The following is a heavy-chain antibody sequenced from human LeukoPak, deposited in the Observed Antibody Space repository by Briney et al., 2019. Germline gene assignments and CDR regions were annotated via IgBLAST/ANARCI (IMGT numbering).Heavy chain of an antibody. CDR2: INPSGGST. Sequence: ASVKVSCKASGYTFTSYYMHWVRQAPGQGLEWMGIINPSGGSTSYAQKFQGRVTMTRDTSTSTVYMELRSLRSDDTAVYYCARSNVLLWFGELHDYYGMDVWGKGTTVTVSS. CDR1: GYTFTSYY. CDR3: ARSNVLLWFGELHDYYGMDV. J-gene: IGHJ6*04. D-gene: IGHD3-10*01. V-gene: IGHV1-46*01.